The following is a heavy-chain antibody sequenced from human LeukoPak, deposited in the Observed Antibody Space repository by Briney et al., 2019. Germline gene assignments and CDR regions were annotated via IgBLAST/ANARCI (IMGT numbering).Heavy chain of an antibody. D-gene: IGHD3-10*01. CDR1: GFTFTNHA. Sequence: GGSLRLSCAASGFTFTNHAMHWVRQAPGKGLEWVAVMSYDVSIKHYADSVKGRFTISRDNSKNTLYLQMNSLRAEDTAVFYCGKLFYSSGMYHFDYWGQGTLVTVSS. J-gene: IGHJ4*02. CDR2: MSYDVSIK. V-gene: IGHV3-30-3*02. CDR3: GKLFYSSGMYHFDY.